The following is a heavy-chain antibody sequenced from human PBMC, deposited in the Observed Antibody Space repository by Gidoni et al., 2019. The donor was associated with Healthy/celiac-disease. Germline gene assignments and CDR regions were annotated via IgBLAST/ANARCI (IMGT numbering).Heavy chain of an antibody. CDR3: ARLHPLRFLDGRYYFDY. D-gene: IGHD3-3*01. Sequence: QVQLQQWGAGLLKPSETLSLTCAVYGGSFSGYYWSWIRQPPGKGLEWIGEINHSGSTNYNPSLKSRVTISVDTSKNQFSLKLSSVTAADTAVYYCARLHPLRFLDGRYYFDYWGQGTLVTVSS. J-gene: IGHJ4*02. CDR2: INHSGST. CDR1: GGSFSGYY. V-gene: IGHV4-34*01.